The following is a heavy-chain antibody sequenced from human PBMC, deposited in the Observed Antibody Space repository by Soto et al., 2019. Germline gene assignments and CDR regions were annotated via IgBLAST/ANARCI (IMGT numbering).Heavy chain of an antibody. D-gene: IGHD6-19*01. CDR3: AKDLQFSGWLSAQTFDY. Sequence: EVQLLESGGVLVQPGGSLRLSCAVSGFTFSSHAMIWVRQAPGKGLECVSSITGSGDSTYYEASVKGRFTISRDKSKSTLYLQMNSLRAEDTAVYYCAKDLQFSGWLSAQTFDYWGQGTPVTVSS. J-gene: IGHJ4*02. CDR1: GFTFSSHA. CDR2: ITGSGDST. V-gene: IGHV3-23*01.